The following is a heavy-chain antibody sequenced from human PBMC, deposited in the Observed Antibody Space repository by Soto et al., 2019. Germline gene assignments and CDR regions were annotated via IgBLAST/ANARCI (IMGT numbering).Heavy chain of an antibody. CDR2: INPNGGST. CDR1: GYSFTSFY. J-gene: IGHJ4*02. Sequence: QVQLVQAGAEVKEPGASVKISCKPSGYSFTSFYMHWVRQAPGQGLEWMGTINPNGGSTTYAQKFQGRATMTRDTSTSTLYMDLSGLRSEDTAVYYCARAIPHFDYWGQGTLVTVSS. D-gene: IGHD2-21*01. V-gene: IGHV1-46*01. CDR3: ARAIPHFDY.